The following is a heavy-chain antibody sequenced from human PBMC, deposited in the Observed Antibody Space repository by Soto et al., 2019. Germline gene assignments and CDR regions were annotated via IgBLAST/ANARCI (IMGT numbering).Heavy chain of an antibody. D-gene: IGHD3-10*01. CDR1: GYTFTNYA. CDR3: ARRGDGMDV. J-gene: IGHJ6*02. Sequence: QVQVVQSGAEEKKPGASEKVSCRASGYTFTNYAIHWVCQAPGQRLEWMGWISPGNGNTKYSQKFQGRVTITGDTSASTAYMELSRLRSEDTAVYYCARRGDGMDVWGQGTTVTVSS. V-gene: IGHV1-3*05. CDR2: ISPGNGNT.